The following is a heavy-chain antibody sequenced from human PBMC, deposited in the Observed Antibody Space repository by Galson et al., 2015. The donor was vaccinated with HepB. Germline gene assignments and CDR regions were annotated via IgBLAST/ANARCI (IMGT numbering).Heavy chain of an antibody. J-gene: IGHJ3*02. V-gene: IGHV3-23*01. D-gene: IGHD2-8*02. CDR3: ASRNRLLGYAFDI. CDR2: LATIGGNT. Sequence: SLRLSCAIAGFTFTNDAMSWVRQAPGKGLEWVASLATIGGNTYYADSMKGRFTISRDRFTNTIYLQMDSLRAEDTALYYCASRNRLLGYAFDIWGQGTTVTVSS. CDR1: GFTFTNDA.